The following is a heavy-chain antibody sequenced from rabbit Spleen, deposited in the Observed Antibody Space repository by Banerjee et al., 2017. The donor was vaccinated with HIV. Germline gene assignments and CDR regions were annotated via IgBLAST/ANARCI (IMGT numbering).Heavy chain of an antibody. V-gene: IGHV1S47*01. CDR1: GIDFINSG. J-gene: IGHJ3*01. CDR3: VRGASGSGYYSL. D-gene: IGHD1-1*01. Sequence: ELVESGGGLVQPGETLTLTCTASGIDFINSGISWVRQAPGKGPEWIAYLGPGSTDRNDANSMEGRFTVSRDNAQNTLYLQLHSLTAADTATYFCVRGASGSGYYSLWGQGTLVTVS. CDR2: LGPGSTDR.